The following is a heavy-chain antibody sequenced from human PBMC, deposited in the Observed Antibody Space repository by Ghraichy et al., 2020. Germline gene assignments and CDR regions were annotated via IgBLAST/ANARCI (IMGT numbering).Heavy chain of an antibody. J-gene: IGHJ4*02. CDR2: IYYSGST. V-gene: IGHV4-39*01. CDR3: ARRRRYTAMVH. D-gene: IGHD5-18*01. Sequence: SETLSLTCTVSGGSISSSSYYWGWIRQPPGKGLEWIGSIYYSGSTYYNPSLKSRVTISVDTSKNQFSLKLSSVTAADTAVYYCARRRRYTAMVHWGQGTLVTVSS. CDR1: GGSISSSSYY.